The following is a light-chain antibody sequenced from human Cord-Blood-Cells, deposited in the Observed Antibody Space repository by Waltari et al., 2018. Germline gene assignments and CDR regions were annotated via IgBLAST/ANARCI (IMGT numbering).Light chain of an antibody. CDR2: DVS. J-gene: IGLJ1*01. CDR1: SSDVGGYNY. CDR3: SSYTSSSTYV. V-gene: IGLV2-14*01. Sequence: QSALTQPASVSGSPGQSITISCTGTSSDVGGYNYVSWYQQPPGKAPKLMIYDVSKRPSGVSNRFSGSKSGSTASLTISGLQAEDEADYYCSSYTSSSTYVFGTGTKVTVL.